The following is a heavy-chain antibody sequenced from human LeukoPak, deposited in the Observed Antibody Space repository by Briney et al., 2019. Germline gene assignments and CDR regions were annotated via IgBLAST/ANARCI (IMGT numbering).Heavy chain of an antibody. V-gene: IGHV1-18*01. D-gene: IGHD1-7*01. CDR3: ARGAPRGVWNFYFHY. Sequence: ASVKVSCKASGYAFGSYGIGWVRQAPGQGLEWMGWVGPYNRKTNYSQKFQGRVTMTTDTSTNTAYLELRTLRSDDTAVYYCARGAPRGVWNFYFHYWGQGTLVTVSS. CDR1: GYAFGSYG. J-gene: IGHJ4*02. CDR2: VGPYNRKT.